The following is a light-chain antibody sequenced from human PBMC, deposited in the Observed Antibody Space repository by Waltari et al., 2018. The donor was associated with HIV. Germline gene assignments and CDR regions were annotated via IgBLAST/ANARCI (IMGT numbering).Light chain of an antibody. V-gene: IGKV1-39*01. J-gene: IGKJ3*01. CDR1: QNINSY. CDR3: QQSYSTPWT. Sequence: DIQMTQSPSSLSASVGDRVTLTFRASQNINSYLNWYQQRPGKAPELLIYATSSLQSGVPSRFSGSGSGTDFTLTISSLQPEDFATYYCQQSYSTPWTFGPGTKVDVK. CDR2: ATS.